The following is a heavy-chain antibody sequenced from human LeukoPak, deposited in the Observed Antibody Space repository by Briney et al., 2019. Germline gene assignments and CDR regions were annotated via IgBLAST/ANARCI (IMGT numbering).Heavy chain of an antibody. CDR3: ARDPGHTFDY. V-gene: IGHV3-21*01. CDR1: GFTFSSYA. CDR2: ISSSSSYI. J-gene: IGHJ4*02. Sequence: PGGSLRLSCAASGFTFSSYAMNWVRQAPGKGLEWVSSISSSSSYIYYADSVKGRFTISRDNAKNSLYLQMNSLRAEDTAVYYCARDPGHTFDYWGQGTLVTVSS. D-gene: IGHD2-8*02.